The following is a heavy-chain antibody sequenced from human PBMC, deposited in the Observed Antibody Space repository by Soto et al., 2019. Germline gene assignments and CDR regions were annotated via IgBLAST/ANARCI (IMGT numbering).Heavy chain of an antibody. Sequence: EVQLLQSGGGLVQPGGSLRLSCMASGFPSSTYGFSTYAMTWVRQPPGKGLEWVSVITGSGSHSYYADSVKGRFTISRDNSRNTLFLQMDSLRGDDTAVYFWAKGASSEVLLRFDDWGHGTLVTVSS. CDR2: ITGSGSHS. J-gene: IGHJ4*01. D-gene: IGHD3-10*01. CDR1: GFPSSTYGFSTYA. CDR3: AKGASSEVLLRFDD. V-gene: IGHV3-23*01.